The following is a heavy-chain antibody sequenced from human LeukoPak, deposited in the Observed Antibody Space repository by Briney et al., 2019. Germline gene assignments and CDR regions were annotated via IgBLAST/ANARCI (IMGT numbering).Heavy chain of an antibody. CDR1: GFTFSDYY. CDR2: ISSSGSTI. D-gene: IGHD3-22*01. CDR3: ARSKTYYYDSSGYYYDY. Sequence: GGSLRLSCAASGFTFSDYYMSRIRQAPGKGLEWVSYISSSGSTIYYADSVKGRFTISRDNAKNSLYLQMNSLRAEDTAVYYCARSKTYYYDSSGYYYDYWGQGTLVTVSS. V-gene: IGHV3-11*01. J-gene: IGHJ4*02.